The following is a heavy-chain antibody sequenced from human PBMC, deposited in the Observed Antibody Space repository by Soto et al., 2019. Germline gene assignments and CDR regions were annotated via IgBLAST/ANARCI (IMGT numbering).Heavy chain of an antibody. V-gene: IGHV1-69*05. CDR3: ARDLAAADY. CDR1: GVSFRSYA. CDR2: IIPIFGTT. Sequence: GTSVKVCCKASGVSFRSYAICWVRQAPGQGLEWMGRIIPIFGTTNYAQKFRGRVTMARDTSTSTVYMDLSSLKSDDKAVYDSARDLAAADYWGQGTLVTVSS. J-gene: IGHJ4*02. D-gene: IGHD6-13*01.